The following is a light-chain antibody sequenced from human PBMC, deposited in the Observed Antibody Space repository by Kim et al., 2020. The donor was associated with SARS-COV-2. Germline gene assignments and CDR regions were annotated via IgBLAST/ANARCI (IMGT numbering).Light chain of an antibody. V-gene: IGKV1-17*01. J-gene: IGKJ5*01. Sequence: ASVGDRVTITCRASQDIRNHLGWYRQKPGKAPKRLIYAASSLQSGVPSRFSGSGSGTEFTLTISSLQPEDFATYYCLQHSTFPITFGQGTRLEIK. CDR3: LQHSTFPIT. CDR1: QDIRNH. CDR2: AAS.